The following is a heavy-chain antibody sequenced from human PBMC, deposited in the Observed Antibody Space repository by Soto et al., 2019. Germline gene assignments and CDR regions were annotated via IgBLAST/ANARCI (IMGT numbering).Heavy chain of an antibody. CDR2: ISYDGSIT. CDR1: GFPFSSYA. V-gene: IGHV3-30-3*01. D-gene: IGHD3-3*01. CDR3: ARPPRDLWSGYSTYFDY. Sequence: GGSLRLSCEGSGFPFSSYAIHWVRQTPGKGLEWVAVISYDGSITYYSDSVKGRFTISRDTPTSTVYLQLNGLRGDDTAVYYCARPPRDLWSGYSTYFDYWGQGTLVTVSS. J-gene: IGHJ4*02.